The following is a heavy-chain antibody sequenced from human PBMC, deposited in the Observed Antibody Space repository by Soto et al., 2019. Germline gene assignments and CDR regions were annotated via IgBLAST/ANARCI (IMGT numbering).Heavy chain of an antibody. CDR1: GFTFSSYA. CDR2: ISGSGGST. V-gene: IGHV3-23*01. J-gene: IGHJ6*03. CDR3: AKSGYCSGGSCYYYYYMDV. Sequence: EVQLLESGGGLVQPGGSLRLSCAASGFTFSSYAMSWVCQAPGKGLEWVSAISGSGGSTYYADSVKGRFTISRDNSKNTLYLQMNSLRAEDTAVYYCAKSGYCSGGSCYYYYYMDVWGKGTTVTVSS. D-gene: IGHD2-15*01.